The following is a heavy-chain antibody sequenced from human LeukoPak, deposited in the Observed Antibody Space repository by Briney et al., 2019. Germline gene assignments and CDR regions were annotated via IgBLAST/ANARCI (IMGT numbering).Heavy chain of an antibody. CDR1: GFTFSNYN. CDR3: ARDSSLTVAGNTNWFDP. Sequence: GGSLRLSCAAPGFTFSNYNMNWVRQAPGRGLEWVSSISTGSSYIYYADSVKGRFTISRDNAKNSLYLQMNSLRAEDTAVYYCARDSSLTVAGNTNWFDPWGQGTLVTVSS. CDR2: ISTGSSYI. V-gene: IGHV3-21*01. D-gene: IGHD6-19*01. J-gene: IGHJ5*02.